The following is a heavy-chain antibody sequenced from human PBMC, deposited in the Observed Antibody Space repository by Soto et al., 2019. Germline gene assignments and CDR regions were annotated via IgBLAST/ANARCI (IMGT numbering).Heavy chain of an antibody. D-gene: IGHD3-10*01. CDR2: ISYDGSNK. CDR3: ARDWVWFGAHPIDY. J-gene: IGHJ4*02. CDR1: GFTFSNYG. Sequence: GGSLRLSCVASGFTFSNYGMHWVRQAPGKGLEWVAVISYDGSNKYYADSVKGRFTISRDNSKNTLYLQMNSLTTEDTAVYYCARDWVWFGAHPIDYWGQGTLVTVSS. V-gene: IGHV3-30*03.